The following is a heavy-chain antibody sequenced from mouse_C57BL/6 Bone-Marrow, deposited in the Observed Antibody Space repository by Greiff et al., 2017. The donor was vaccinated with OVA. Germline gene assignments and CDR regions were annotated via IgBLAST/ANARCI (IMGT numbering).Heavy chain of an antibody. CDR3: ARNNWDPFAY. CDR1: GYTFTSYW. Sequence: VQLQESGAELVKPGASVKLSCKASGYTFTSYWMHWVKQRPGQGLEWIGMIHPNSGSTNYNEKFKSKATLTVDKSSSTAYMQLSSLTSEDSAVYYCARNNWDPFAYWGQGTLVTVSA. CDR2: IHPNSGST. J-gene: IGHJ3*01. V-gene: IGHV1-64*01. D-gene: IGHD4-1*01.